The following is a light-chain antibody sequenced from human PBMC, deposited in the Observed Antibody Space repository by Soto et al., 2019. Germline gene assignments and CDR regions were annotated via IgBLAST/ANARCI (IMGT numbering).Light chain of an antibody. CDR2: DVT. V-gene: IGLV2-14*01. CDR1: SSDVGGYNF. Sequence: QSVLTQPASVSGSPGQSIAISCTGTSSDVGGYNFVSWYQQHPGNAPKLILYDVTNRPSGVSYRFSGSKSGNTASLTISGLQADDEADYYCIAYTPSSTYVFGTGTKLTVL. CDR3: IAYTPSSTYV. J-gene: IGLJ1*01.